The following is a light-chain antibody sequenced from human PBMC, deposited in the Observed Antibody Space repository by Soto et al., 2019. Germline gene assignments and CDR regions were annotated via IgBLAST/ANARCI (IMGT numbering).Light chain of an antibody. J-gene: IGKJ1*01. CDR3: QQYYSYPWT. CDR1: QGISSY. Sequence: IRMPQSPETISRSTGERVIIIFRASQGISSYLAWYQQKPGKAPKLLIYAASTLQSGVPSRFSGSGSGTDFTLTISCLQSEDFATYYCQQYYSYPWTFGQGTKVDIK. V-gene: IGKV1-8*01. CDR2: AAS.